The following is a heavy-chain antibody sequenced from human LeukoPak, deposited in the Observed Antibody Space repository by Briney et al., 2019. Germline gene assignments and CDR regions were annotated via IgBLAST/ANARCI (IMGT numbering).Heavy chain of an antibody. Sequence: TSETLSLTCTVSGGSISSSSYYWGWIRQPPGKGLEWIGSIYYSGSTYYNPSLKSRVTISVDTSTNQFSLKLSSVTAADTAVYYCARENRDEFWSGNNWFDPWGQGTLVTVSS. CDR1: GGSISSSSYY. D-gene: IGHD3-3*01. J-gene: IGHJ5*02. V-gene: IGHV4-39*07. CDR2: IYYSGST. CDR3: ARENRDEFWSGNNWFDP.